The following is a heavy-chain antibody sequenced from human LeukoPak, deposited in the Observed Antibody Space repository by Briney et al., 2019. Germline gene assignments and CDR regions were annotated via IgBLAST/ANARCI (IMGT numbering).Heavy chain of an antibody. CDR2: IYYSGST. D-gene: IGHD3-10*01. Sequence: SETLSLTCTVSGGSISSYYWSWIRQPPGKGLEWIGYIYYSGSTNYNPSLKSRVTISVVTSKNQFSLKLRSVTAADTAVYYCARTRYYYNSRSYGAPYYFDYWGQGTLVTVSS. V-gene: IGHV4-59*01. CDR3: ARTRYYYNSRSYGAPYYFDY. J-gene: IGHJ4*02. CDR1: GGSISSYY.